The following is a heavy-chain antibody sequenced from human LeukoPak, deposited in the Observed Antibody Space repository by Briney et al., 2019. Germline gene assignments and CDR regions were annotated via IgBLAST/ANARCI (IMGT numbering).Heavy chain of an antibody. D-gene: IGHD2-2*01. CDR3: ARLYQLLSHWFDP. Sequence: ASVTVSCKASGYTFTSYGISWVRQAPGQGLEWMGWISAYNGNTNYAQKLQGRVTMTTDTSTSTAYMELRRLRSDDTAVYYCARLYQLLSHWFDPWGQGTLVTVSS. CDR1: GYTFTSYG. J-gene: IGHJ5*02. CDR2: ISAYNGNT. V-gene: IGHV1-18*01.